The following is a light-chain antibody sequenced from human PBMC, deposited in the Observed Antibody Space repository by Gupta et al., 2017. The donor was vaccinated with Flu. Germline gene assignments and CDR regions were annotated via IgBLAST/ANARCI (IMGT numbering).Light chain of an antibody. J-gene: IGLJ3*02. V-gene: IGLV4-69*01. Sequence: QLVLTQSPSASASLGASVTLTCTLNSGHTGYAIAWHQLQPEKGPRYLMKVNSDGSHNKGAGIPDRFSGSSSGAERYLTIASCQDEDEADYYCQTWGTGIRVFGGGTKLTVL. CDR2: VNSDGSH. CDR1: SGHTGYA. CDR3: QTWGTGIRV.